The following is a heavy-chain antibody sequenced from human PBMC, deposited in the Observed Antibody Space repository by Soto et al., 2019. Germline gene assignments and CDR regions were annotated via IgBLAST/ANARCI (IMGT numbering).Heavy chain of an antibody. CDR2: IIPIFGTA. J-gene: IGHJ4*02. CDR3: ARGLGYCSSTSCYVLAS. Sequence: SVKVSCKASGGTFSSYAISWVRQASGQGLEWMGGIIPIFGTANYAQKFQGRVTITADESTSTAYMELSSLRSEDTAVYYCARGLGYCSSTSCYVLASWGQGTLVTVSS. D-gene: IGHD2-2*01. V-gene: IGHV1-69*13. CDR1: GGTFSSYA.